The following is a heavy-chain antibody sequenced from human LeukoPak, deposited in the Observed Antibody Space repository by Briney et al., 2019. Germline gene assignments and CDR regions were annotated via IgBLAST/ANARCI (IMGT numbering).Heavy chain of an antibody. Sequence: SETLSLTCSVSGGSISSGSYYWSWIRQPAGKGLEWIGRIYTSGSSYYNPSLRSRVTISVDTSKNHFSLKLSSVTAADTAVYYCARNRDGYNSFDYWGQGTLVTVSS. CDR3: ARNRDGYNSFDY. V-gene: IGHV4-61*02. CDR2: IYTSGSS. CDR1: GGSISSGSYY. D-gene: IGHD5-24*01. J-gene: IGHJ4*02.